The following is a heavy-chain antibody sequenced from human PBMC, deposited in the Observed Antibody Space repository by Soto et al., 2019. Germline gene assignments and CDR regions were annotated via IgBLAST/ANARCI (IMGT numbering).Heavy chain of an antibody. CDR1: GFTFDDYT. CDR2: ISWDGGST. J-gene: IGHJ6*02. CDR3: AKDMVEGGIAVHYYYYGMDV. V-gene: IGHV3-43*01. D-gene: IGHD6-19*01. Sequence: PGGSLRLSCAASGFTFDDYTMHWVRQAPGKGLEWVSLISWDGGSTYYADSVKGRFTISRDNSKNSLYLQMNSLRTEDTALYYCAKDMVEGGIAVHYYYYGMDVWGQGTTVTVSS.